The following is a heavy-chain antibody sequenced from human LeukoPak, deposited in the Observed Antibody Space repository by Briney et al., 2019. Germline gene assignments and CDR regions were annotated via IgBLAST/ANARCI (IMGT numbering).Heavy chain of an antibody. Sequence: SETLSLTCTVSGGAISSGSYYWNWLRQPAGKGLEWIGRIYTTGSTNYNPSLESRVTISVDTSKNQFSLKLNSVTAADTAVYYCTRSLIHTFGGLIVDSWGQGTLVTVSS. CDR1: GGAISSGSYY. CDR3: TRSLIHTFGGLIVDS. D-gene: IGHD3-16*02. V-gene: IGHV4-61*02. CDR2: IYTTGST. J-gene: IGHJ5*01.